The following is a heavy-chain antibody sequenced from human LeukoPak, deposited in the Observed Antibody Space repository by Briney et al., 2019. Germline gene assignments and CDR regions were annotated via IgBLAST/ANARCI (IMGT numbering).Heavy chain of an antibody. CDR2: INPDGSEK. CDR1: GFTFSTSW. Sequence: PGGSLRLSCAACGFTFSTSWMTWVRQAPGKGLEWVANINPDGSEKNYVDSVKGRFTISRDNAKNSLYLQMNSLRAEDTAVYYCARFRYSSSAFDYRGKGTLVTVSS. D-gene: IGHD6-6*01. V-gene: IGHV3-7*01. J-gene: IGHJ4*02. CDR3: ARFRYSSSAFDY.